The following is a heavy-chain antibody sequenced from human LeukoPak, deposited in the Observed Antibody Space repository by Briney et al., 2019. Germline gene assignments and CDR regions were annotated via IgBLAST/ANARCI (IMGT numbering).Heavy chain of an antibody. V-gene: IGHV3-74*01. CDR2: TNSDGSST. CDR3: ASDTVHTAVGIDY. CDR1: GYRFTTYW. D-gene: IGHD5-18*01. J-gene: IGHJ4*02. Sequence: GESLKISCKASGYRFTTYWIGWVRQMPGKGLVWVSRTNSDGSSTDYADSVKGRFTISRDNAKNTLYLQMNSLRAEDTAVYYCASDTVHTAVGIDYWGQGTLVTVSS.